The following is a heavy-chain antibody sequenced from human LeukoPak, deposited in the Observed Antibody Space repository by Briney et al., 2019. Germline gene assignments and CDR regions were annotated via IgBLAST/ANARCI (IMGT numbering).Heavy chain of an antibody. CDR1: GFPFGTYS. D-gene: IGHD2-2*01. V-gene: IGHV3-30*03. Sequence: GGSLRLSCAASGFPFGTYSMHWVRQAPGKGLEWVAVISSDGSSENYADSVEGRFTISRDNSKNTLYLQMNTLRAEDTAVYYCAREKYCTITDCLHGRFYFDYWGQGTLVTVPS. J-gene: IGHJ4*02. CDR3: AREKYCTITDCLHGRFYFDY. CDR2: ISSDGSSE.